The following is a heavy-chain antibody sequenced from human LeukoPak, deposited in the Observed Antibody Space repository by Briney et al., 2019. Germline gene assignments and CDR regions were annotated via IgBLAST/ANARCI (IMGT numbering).Heavy chain of an antibody. J-gene: IGHJ4*02. Sequence: GGSLRLSCAASGLAFSAYKMHWVRQAPRKGLVWVSRISTDGYTTDYADFVQGRFTASRDNTKNAWSLEMNSLRAEDTAVYYCVVGGSPGYWGQGTLVTVSP. D-gene: IGHD2-15*01. V-gene: IGHV3-74*01. CDR3: VVGGSPGY. CDR1: GLAFSAYK. CDR2: ISTDGYTT.